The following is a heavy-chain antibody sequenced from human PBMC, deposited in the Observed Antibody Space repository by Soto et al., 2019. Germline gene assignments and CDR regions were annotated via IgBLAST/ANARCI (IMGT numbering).Heavy chain of an antibody. CDR3: ASGFGYSSSWPLNYYYGMDV. CDR2: IYYSGST. V-gene: IGHV4-31*03. CDR1: GGSISSGGYY. Sequence: LSLTCTVSGGSISSGGYYWSWIRQHPGKGLEWIGYIYYSGSTYYNPSLKSRVTISVDTSKNQFSLKLSSVTAADTAVYYCASGFGYSSSWPLNYYYGMDVWGQGTTVTVSS. J-gene: IGHJ6*02. D-gene: IGHD6-13*01.